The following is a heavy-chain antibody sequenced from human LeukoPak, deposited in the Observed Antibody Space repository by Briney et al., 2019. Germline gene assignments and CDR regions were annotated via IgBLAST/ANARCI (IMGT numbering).Heavy chain of an antibody. CDR2: ISSSSSYI. J-gene: IGHJ4*02. V-gene: IGHV3-21*01. D-gene: IGHD3-3*01. CDR1: GFTLSSYN. Sequence: SGGSLRLSCAASGFTLSSYNLNWVRQAPGKGLEWVSSISSSSSYIYYADSVKGRFTISRDNAKNSLYLQMNSLRAEDTAVYYCAGGVSYDDPLDYWGRGTLVTVSS. CDR3: AGGVSYDDPLDY.